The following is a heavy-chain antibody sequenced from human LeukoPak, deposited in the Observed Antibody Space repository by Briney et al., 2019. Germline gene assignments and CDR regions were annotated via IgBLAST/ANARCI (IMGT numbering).Heavy chain of an antibody. CDR1: GFTFSSYA. Sequence: GGSLRLSCAASGFTFSSYAMSWVRQAPGKGLEWVSAISGSGGSTYYADSVKGRFAISRDNSKNTLYLQMNSLRAEDAAVYYCAKEDDYVWGSYPFDYWGQGTLVTVSS. D-gene: IGHD3-16*02. CDR2: ISGSGGST. CDR3: AKEDDYVWGSYPFDY. V-gene: IGHV3-23*01. J-gene: IGHJ4*02.